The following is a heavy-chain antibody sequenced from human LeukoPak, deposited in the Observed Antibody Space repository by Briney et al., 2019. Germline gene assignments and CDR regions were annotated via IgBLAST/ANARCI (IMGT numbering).Heavy chain of an antibody. V-gene: IGHV3-74*01. CDR3: ARAGGYCSSTSCYNWVDP. D-gene: IGHD2-2*01. CDR1: GFTFRSNW. J-gene: IGHJ5*02. CDR2: INPEGSRT. Sequence: PGGSLRLSCAASGFTFRSNWMHWVRQAPGKGLVWVARINPEGSRTSYADSVKGRFTTSRDNAKNTLYLQMNSLRAEDTAVYYCARAGGYCSSTSCYNWVDPWGQGTLSPSPQ.